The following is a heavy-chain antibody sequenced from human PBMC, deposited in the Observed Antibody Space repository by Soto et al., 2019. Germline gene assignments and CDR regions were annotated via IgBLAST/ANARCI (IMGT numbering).Heavy chain of an antibody. CDR2: ISAYNGNT. D-gene: IGHD6-19*01. V-gene: IGHV1-18*01. Sequence: GASVKVSCKASGYTFTSYGISWVRQAPGQGLEWMGWISAYNGNTNYAQKFQGRVTMTRDTSTSTVYMELSSLRSEDTAVYYCASEGSGWPSDYYYYGMDVWGQGTTVTVSS. J-gene: IGHJ6*02. CDR1: GYTFTSYG. CDR3: ASEGSGWPSDYYYYGMDV.